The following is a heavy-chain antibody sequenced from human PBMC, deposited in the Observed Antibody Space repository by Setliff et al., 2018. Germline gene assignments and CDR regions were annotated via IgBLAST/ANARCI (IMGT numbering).Heavy chain of an antibody. J-gene: IGHJ4*02. CDR2: IRYDGSNK. V-gene: IGHV3-30*02. CDR1: EFRFSIYG. Sequence: GGSLRLSCAASEFRFSIYGMHWVRQAPGKGLECVAFIRYDGSNKYYADSVKGRFTISRDNSKNTLYLQMNSLRAEDTAVYYCAKGLKSSGPDWYFDYWGPGTRVTSPQ. D-gene: IGHD3-22*01. CDR3: AKGLKSSGPDWYFDY.